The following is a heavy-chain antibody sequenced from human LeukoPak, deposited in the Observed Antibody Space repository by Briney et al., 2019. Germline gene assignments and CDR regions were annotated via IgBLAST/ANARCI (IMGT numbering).Heavy chain of an antibody. Sequence: GGSLRLSCAASGFTFSSYSMNWVRQAPGKGLEWVSSISSSSSYIYYADSVKGRFAISRDNAKNSLYLQMNSLRAEDTAVYYCARDSLTMIVGRQKRGLDYWGQGTLVTVSS. CDR1: GFTFSSYS. CDR2: ISSSSSYI. V-gene: IGHV3-21*01. CDR3: ARDSLTMIVGRQKRGLDY. J-gene: IGHJ4*02. D-gene: IGHD3-22*01.